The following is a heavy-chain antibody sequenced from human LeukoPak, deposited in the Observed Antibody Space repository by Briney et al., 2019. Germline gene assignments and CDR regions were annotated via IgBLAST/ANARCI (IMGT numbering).Heavy chain of an antibody. CDR1: GFTFSGSA. D-gene: IGHD3-10*01. CDR3: AKAGSGSYLYFDL. CDR2: IRSKANSYAT. V-gene: IGHV3-73*01. Sequence: PGGSLRLSCAASGFTFSGSAMHWVRQASGKGLEWVGRIRSKANSYATAYAASVKGRFTISRDDSKNTAYLQMNRLRAEDMALYYCAKAGSGSYLYFDLWGRGTLVTVSS. J-gene: IGHJ2*01.